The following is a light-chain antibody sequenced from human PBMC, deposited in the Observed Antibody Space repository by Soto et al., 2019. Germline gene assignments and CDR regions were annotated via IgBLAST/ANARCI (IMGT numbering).Light chain of an antibody. J-gene: IGKJ1*01. CDR3: QQFGDSST. CDR1: QSVGGSF. CDR2: GTS. Sequence: EIVLSQSPGTLSLSPGERATLSCRASQSVGGSFLAWYQQKPGQAPRLLIYGTSSRATGIPDRFGGSGSGTDFTLTISRLEPEDFAMYYCQQFGDSSTFGQGTKVDIK. V-gene: IGKV3-20*01.